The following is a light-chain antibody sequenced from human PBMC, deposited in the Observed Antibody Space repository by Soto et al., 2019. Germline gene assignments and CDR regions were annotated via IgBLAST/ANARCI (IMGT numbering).Light chain of an antibody. CDR2: MAS. CDR3: QQYNSRRT. V-gene: IGKV1-5*03. Sequence: DIQMTQSPSTLSASVGDRVTITCRASQSISRWLAWHQQKPGKAPKLLISMASSLESGVPSRFSGSGSGTEFTLTISSLQPDDFATYYCQQYNSRRTFGQGTRVEIK. CDR1: QSISRW. J-gene: IGKJ1*01.